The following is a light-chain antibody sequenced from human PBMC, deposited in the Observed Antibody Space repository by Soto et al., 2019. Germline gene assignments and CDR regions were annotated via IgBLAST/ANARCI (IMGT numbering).Light chain of an antibody. Sequence: SYELTQPPSVSEAPGKTATITCGGNNIGSKSVHWYQQRPGQAPVLAMYYDSERPSGIPERYSGSNSGDTGPLTISGVEAGDEADYYCQVWDSNSDSEGVFGGGTKLTVL. J-gene: IGLJ3*02. CDR1: NIGSKS. V-gene: IGLV3-21*04. CDR3: QVWDSNSDSEGV. CDR2: YDS.